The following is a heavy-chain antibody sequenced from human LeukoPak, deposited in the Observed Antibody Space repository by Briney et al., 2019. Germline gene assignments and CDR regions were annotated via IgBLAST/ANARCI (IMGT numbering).Heavy chain of an antibody. J-gene: IGHJ4*02. CDR3: AKWEYNFWSGYFF. CDR1: GFTFSSYA. D-gene: IGHD3-3*01. V-gene: IGHV3-23*01. Sequence: GGSLRLSCAASGFTFSSYAMTWVRQAPGKGLEWVSSINDSGGSTYYADTVKGRFTISRDNSKNTLYLQMNSLRAEDTAVYYCAKWEYNFWSGYFFWGQGTLVTVSS. CDR2: INDSGGST.